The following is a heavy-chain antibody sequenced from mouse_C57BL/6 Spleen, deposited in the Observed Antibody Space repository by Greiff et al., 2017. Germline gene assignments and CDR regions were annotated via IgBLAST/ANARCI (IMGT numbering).Heavy chain of an antibody. Sequence: EVMLVESGGGLVKPGGSLKLSCAASGFTFSSYAMSWVRQTPEKRLEWVATISDGGSYTYYPDNVKGRFTVSRDNAKNTLYLQMSHLKSADTAMYYGASEDYGSSSKDFWGQGTTLTVSS. V-gene: IGHV5-4*03. J-gene: IGHJ2*01. CDR3: ASEDYGSSSKDF. CDR1: GFTFSSYA. D-gene: IGHD1-1*01. CDR2: ISDGGSYT.